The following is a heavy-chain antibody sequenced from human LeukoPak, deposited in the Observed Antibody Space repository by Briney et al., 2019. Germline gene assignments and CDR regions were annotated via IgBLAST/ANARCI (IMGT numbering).Heavy chain of an antibody. CDR3: ASFPYYYGSGSYYKDSDY. CDR1: GGSFSGYY. D-gene: IGHD3-10*01. Sequence: PSETLSLTCAVYGGSFSGYYWSWIRQPPGKGLEWIGEINHSGSTNYNPSLKSRVTISVDTSKNQFSLKLSSVTAADTAVYYCASFPYYYGSGSYYKDSDYWGQGTLVNVSS. J-gene: IGHJ4*02. V-gene: IGHV4-34*01. CDR2: INHSGST.